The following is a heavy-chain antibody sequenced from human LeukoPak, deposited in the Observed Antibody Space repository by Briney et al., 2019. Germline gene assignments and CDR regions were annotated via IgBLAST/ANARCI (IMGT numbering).Heavy chain of an antibody. CDR1: GFTFNSLS. V-gene: IGHV3-48*01. J-gene: IGHJ4*02. D-gene: IGHD5-18*01. Sequence: GGSLRLSCLASGFTFNSLSMNWVRQVPGKGLDWVSHITGTGSTTHYSDSVKGRFSISSDNAKHSLFLQVDCLRVEVSGVYYCATDGDGHGGYALHYWGQGILVAVSS. CDR3: ATDGDGHGGYALHY. CDR2: ITGTGSTT.